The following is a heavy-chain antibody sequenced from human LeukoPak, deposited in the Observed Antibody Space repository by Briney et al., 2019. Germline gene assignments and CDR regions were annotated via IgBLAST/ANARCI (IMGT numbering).Heavy chain of an antibody. CDR2: IKPDGSDK. CDR3: ARDRGWRQFDY. V-gene: IGHV3-7*04. J-gene: IGHJ4*02. D-gene: IGHD5-24*01. CDR1: GFTFSSYW. Sequence: GGSLRLSCAASGFTFSSYWMHWVRQAPGKGLQWVANIKPDGSDKYYADSVRGRFTISRDNAKNSLYLEMNSLTADDTAVYYCARDRGWRQFDYWGQGTLVTVSS.